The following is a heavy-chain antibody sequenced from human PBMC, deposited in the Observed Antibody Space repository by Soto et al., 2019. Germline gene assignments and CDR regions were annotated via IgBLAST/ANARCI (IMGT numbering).Heavy chain of an antibody. J-gene: IGHJ4*02. CDR1: GGSFSSSSYY. CDR2: IYYSGST. D-gene: IGHD3-9*01. Sequence: SETLSLTCTVSGGSFSSSSYYWGWIRQPPGKGLEWIGSIYYSGSTYYNPSLKSRVTISVDTSKNQFSLKLSSVTAADTAVYYCARVGGYYDILTGYPRPLDYWGQGTLVTVSS. V-gene: IGHV4-39*07. CDR3: ARVGGYYDILTGYPRPLDY.